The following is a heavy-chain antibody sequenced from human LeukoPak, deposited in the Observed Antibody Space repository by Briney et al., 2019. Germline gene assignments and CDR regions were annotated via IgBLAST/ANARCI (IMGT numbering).Heavy chain of an antibody. D-gene: IGHD2-2*02. CDR2: ISYDGSNQ. V-gene: IGHV3-30*10. J-gene: IGHJ5*02. Sequence: GRSLRLSCVASGFIFSNYAMHWVRQAPGKGLEWVAVISYDGSNQNYTDSVKGRFTISRDNSKNTLYLQMNSLRAEDTAVYYCSRDLLLYDDNWFDPWGQGTLVTVSS. CDR1: GFIFSNYA. CDR3: SRDLLLYDDNWFDP.